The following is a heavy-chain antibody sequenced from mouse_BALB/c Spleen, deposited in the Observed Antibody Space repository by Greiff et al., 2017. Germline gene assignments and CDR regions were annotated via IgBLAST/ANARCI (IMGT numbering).Heavy chain of an antibody. Sequence: EVQLQESGPGLVKPSQSLSLTCTVTGYSITSDYAWNWIRQFPGNKLEWMGYISYSGSTSYNPSLKSRISITRDTSKNQFFLQLNSVTTEDTATYYCSYYGNLAWFAYWGQGTLVTVSA. D-gene: IGHD2-10*01. CDR3: SYYGNLAWFAY. J-gene: IGHJ3*01. V-gene: IGHV3-2*02. CDR2: ISYSGST. CDR1: GYSITSDYA.